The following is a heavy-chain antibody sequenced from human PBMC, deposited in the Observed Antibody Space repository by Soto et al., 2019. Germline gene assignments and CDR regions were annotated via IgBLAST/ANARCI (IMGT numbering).Heavy chain of an antibody. Sequence: QVRLQESGPGLVKPSETLSLTCTVSGDSISSDGSSWSWIRHHPGKGLEWIGNISYTGTPYYNPSLRSRVTISVDPSKNQFSLRLNSVTAADTAVYYCARDASLSVGDPALFDNWGQGTRVTVSS. CDR1: GDSISSDGSS. CDR3: ARDASLSVGDPALFDN. CDR2: ISYTGTP. V-gene: IGHV4-31*03. D-gene: IGHD5-18*01. J-gene: IGHJ4*02.